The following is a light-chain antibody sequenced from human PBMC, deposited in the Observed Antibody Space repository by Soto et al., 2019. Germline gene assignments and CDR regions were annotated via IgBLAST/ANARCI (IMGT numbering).Light chain of an antibody. Sequence: QSALTQPASVSGSPGQAITVSCTGSSGDVGTYNLVSWYQQHRGKAPKLIIYGGNKRPSGVSDRFSGSQSGDTASLTISGLQTEDEADYYCCSYANYNTFVVFGGGTKLTVL. CDR2: GGN. J-gene: IGLJ3*02. CDR1: SGDVGTYNL. CDR3: CSYANYNTFVV. V-gene: IGLV2-23*03.